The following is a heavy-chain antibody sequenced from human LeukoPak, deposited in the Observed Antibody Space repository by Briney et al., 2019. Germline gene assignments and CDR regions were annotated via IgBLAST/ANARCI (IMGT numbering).Heavy chain of an antibody. J-gene: IGHJ3*02. Sequence: GGSLRLSCAASGFTFSGENMNWVRQAPGKGLEGVSFISNSGNFKKYADSVKARFPISTHNANNSLYLQMTSLRAKDTAMYYCTRARALNIRAYDIWGQGTLVTVSS. CDR2: ISNSGNFK. CDR1: GFTFSGEN. V-gene: IGHV3-21*01. CDR3: TRARALNIRAYDI. D-gene: IGHD3-10*01.